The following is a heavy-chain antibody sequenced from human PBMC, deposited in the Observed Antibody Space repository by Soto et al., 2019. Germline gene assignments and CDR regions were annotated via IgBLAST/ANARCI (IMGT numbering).Heavy chain of an antibody. CDR3: ASYYGSGIYHPKY. D-gene: IGHD3-10*01. Sequence: EVQLVESGGGLVQPGGSLRLSCAASGFTFSSYWMHWVRQAPGKGLVWFSRINSDGRSTSYADSVKGRCTISRDNAKNTLYLQMNCLRAEDTAVYYCASYYGSGIYHPKYWGQGTLVTVAS. CDR2: INSDGRST. V-gene: IGHV3-74*01. J-gene: IGHJ4*02. CDR1: GFTFSSYW.